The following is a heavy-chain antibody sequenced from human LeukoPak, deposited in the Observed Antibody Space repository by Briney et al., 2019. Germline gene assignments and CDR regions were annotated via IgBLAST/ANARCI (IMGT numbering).Heavy chain of an antibody. J-gene: IGHJ5*02. CDR3: ARSDSSSSLNWFDP. Sequence: SQTLSLTCAISGDSVSSISAAWDWIRQSPSRGLEWLGRTYYRSKWYNDYAVSVKSRITINPDTSKNQFSLQLNSVTPEDTAVYYCARSDSSSSLNWFDPWGQGTLVTVSS. CDR2: TYYRSKWYN. V-gene: IGHV6-1*01. CDR1: GDSVSSISAA. D-gene: IGHD6-6*01.